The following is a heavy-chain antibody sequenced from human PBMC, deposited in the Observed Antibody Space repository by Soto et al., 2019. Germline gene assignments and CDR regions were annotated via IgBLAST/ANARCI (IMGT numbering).Heavy chain of an antibody. Sequence: SETLSLTCTVSGGSISSYYWSWIRQPPGKGLEWIGYIYYSGSTNYNPSLKSRVTISVDTSKNQFSLKLSSVTAADTAVYYCARHSFGYYDSSGYYRLGAFDIWGQGTMVTVSS. V-gene: IGHV4-59*08. J-gene: IGHJ3*02. CDR3: ARHSFGYYDSSGYYRLGAFDI. D-gene: IGHD3-22*01. CDR2: IYYSGST. CDR1: GGSISSYY.